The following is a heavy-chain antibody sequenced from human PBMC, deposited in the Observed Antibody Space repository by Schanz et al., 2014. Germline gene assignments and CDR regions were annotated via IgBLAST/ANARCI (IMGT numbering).Heavy chain of an antibody. Sequence: EVQLVESGGGLVQPGGSLRLSCSASGFGFSSYSMNWVRQAPGKGLEWVSYISGSSRTIYYADSMKGRFTVSRDNAENALYLQMNSLRAEDAGHYFSARGGSGSHYRLDYWGQGTLVTVSS. CDR2: ISGSSRTI. D-gene: IGHD1-26*01. V-gene: IGHV3-48*01. J-gene: IGHJ4*02. CDR3: ARGGSGSHYRLDY. CDR1: GFGFSSYS.